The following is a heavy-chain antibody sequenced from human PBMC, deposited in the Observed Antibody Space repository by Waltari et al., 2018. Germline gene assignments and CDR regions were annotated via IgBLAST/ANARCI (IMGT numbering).Heavy chain of an antibody. J-gene: IGHJ4*02. CDR2: IYSGGST. CDR3: ASVSYYYDSSGYPH. D-gene: IGHD3-22*01. Sequence: VQLVETGGGLIQPGGSLSLSCAASGSTVSSNYMSWVRTAPGKGLEWVSIIYSGGSTYYADSVEGRFTISRDNSKNTLYLQMNSLRAEDTAVYYCASVSYYYDSSGYPHWGQGTLVTVSS. CDR1: GSTVSSNY. V-gene: IGHV3-53*02.